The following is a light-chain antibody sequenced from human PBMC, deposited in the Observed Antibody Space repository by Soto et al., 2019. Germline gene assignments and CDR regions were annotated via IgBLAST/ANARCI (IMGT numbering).Light chain of an antibody. Sequence: AIQMTQSPSSLSASVGDRVTITCRASQGIGTELGWYQQRPGKAPRLLIYGTSTLPYGVPSRFSGSGSDTDFTLIISSLQHEDFATYYCLQDSSYPRTFGQGTKVEIK. CDR3: LQDSSYPRT. CDR1: QGIGTE. V-gene: IGKV1-6*01. CDR2: GTS. J-gene: IGKJ1*01.